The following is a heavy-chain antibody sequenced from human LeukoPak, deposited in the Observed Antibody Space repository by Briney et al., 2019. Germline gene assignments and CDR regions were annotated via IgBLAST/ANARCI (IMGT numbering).Heavy chain of an antibody. CDR1: GGSISSYY. CDR2: IYYSGST. D-gene: IGHD4-23*01. CDR3: ARDRGNSDLYFDL. J-gene: IGHJ2*01. V-gene: IGHV4-59*01. Sequence: KPSETLSLTCTVSGGSISSYYWSWVRQPPGKGLEWIVYIYYSGSTNYNPSPKSRVTISVDMSKKQVSLKLSSVTAADTAVYYCARDRGNSDLYFDLWGRGTLVTVSS.